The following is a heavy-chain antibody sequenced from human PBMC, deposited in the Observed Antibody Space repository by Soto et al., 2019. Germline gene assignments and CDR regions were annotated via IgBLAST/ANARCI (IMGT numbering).Heavy chain of an antibody. CDR3: AQSTQHPPFDY. CDR2: IYWDDDK. V-gene: IGHV2-5*02. Sequence: QITLKESGPTLVKPTQTLTLTCTFSGFSLSTIGVGVGWIRQPPGKALEWLALIYWDDDKRYSPSLKSRLTITKDTSKNQVVLTMTNMDPVYTATYYCAQSTQHPPFDYWGQGTLVTVSS. J-gene: IGHJ4*02. CDR1: GFSLSTIGVG. D-gene: IGHD2-2*01.